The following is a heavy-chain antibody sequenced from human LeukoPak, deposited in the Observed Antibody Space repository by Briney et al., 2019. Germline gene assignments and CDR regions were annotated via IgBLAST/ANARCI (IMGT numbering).Heavy chain of an antibody. CDR1: GDSISSYF. J-gene: IGHJ6*02. V-gene: IGHV4-4*07. D-gene: IGHD2-21*02. CDR2: IYTSGST. CDR3: ARERCGGDCYYYFNGMDV. Sequence: SETLSLTCTVSGDSISSYFWTWIRQPAGKGLEWIGHIYTSGSTKYNPSLKSRVTMSVDTSKNQFSLKLNSVTAADTALYYCARERCGGDCYYYFNGMDVWGQGTPVTVSS.